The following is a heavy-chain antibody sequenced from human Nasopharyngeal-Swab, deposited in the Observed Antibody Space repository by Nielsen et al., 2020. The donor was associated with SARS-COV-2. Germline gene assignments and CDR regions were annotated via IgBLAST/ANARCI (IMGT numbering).Heavy chain of an antibody. Sequence: GESLKISCVASGVIFSNYWMHWVRQAPGKGLVWVSRINEDGRRTDYADSVKGRFTISRDNAKNTLYLQMNSLRVEDTAVYFCARGTSDWRGIDYWGQGTLVTVSS. CDR3: ARGTSDWRGIDY. CDR1: GVIFSNYW. V-gene: IGHV3-74*01. CDR2: INEDGRRT. D-gene: IGHD6-19*01. J-gene: IGHJ4*02.